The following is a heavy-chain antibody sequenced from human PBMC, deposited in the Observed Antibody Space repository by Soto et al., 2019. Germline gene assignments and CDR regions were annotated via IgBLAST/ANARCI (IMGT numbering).Heavy chain of an antibody. CDR2: IGDTGTFI. J-gene: IGHJ4*02. CDR3: ARDQRYLRQGYSDY. V-gene: IGHV3-21*01. CDR1: AFIFSDHS. D-gene: IGHD5-18*01. Sequence: EVQLVESGGGLVKPGGSLRLSCVGSAFIFSDHSMNWVRQAPGKGLEWVTYIGDTGTFIYYADSEKGRFTISRNNAKKALFLQMHSLRPEDTAVYYCARDQRYLRQGYSDYWGQGTLVTGSS.